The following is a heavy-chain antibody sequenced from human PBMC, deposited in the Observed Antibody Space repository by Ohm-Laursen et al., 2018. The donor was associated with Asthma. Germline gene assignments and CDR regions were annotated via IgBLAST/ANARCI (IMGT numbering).Heavy chain of an antibody. D-gene: IGHD4-11*01. CDR3: AKVSSSNSFYYYGMDV. CDR1: GFNFSSYW. J-gene: IGHJ6*02. V-gene: IGHV3-7*01. Sequence: SLRLSCTASGFNFSSYWMSWVRQAPGKGLEWVANIKQDGSEKYYVDSVKGRFTISRDNAKNLLYLQMNSLRAEDTAVYYCAKVSSSNSFYYYGMDVWGQGTTVTVSS. CDR2: IKQDGSEK.